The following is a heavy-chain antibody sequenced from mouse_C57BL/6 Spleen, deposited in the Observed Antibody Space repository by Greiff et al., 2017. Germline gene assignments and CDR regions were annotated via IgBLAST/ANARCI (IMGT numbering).Heavy chain of an antibody. Sequence: QVQLQQPGAELVKPGASVKLSCKASGYTFTSYWMHWVKQRPGQGLEWIGMIHPNSGSTNYNEKFKSKATLTVDKSASTAYMQLSSLTSEDSAVYYCARKGRDYFDYWGQGTTLTVSS. D-gene: IGHD3-3*01. CDR1: GYTFTSYW. CDR3: ARKGRDYFDY. V-gene: IGHV1-64*01. CDR2: IHPNSGST. J-gene: IGHJ2*01.